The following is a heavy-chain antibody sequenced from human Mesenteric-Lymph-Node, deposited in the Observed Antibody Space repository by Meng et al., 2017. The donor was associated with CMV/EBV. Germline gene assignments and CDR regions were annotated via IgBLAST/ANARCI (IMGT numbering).Heavy chain of an antibody. V-gene: IGHV3-30-3*01. Sequence: GESLKISCAASGFSFNNYAMHWGRQAPGKGLEWVAVISYDGSNEYYADSVMGRFTISRDNSKNTVYLQMNSLRAEDTAVYYCAKGRGADRWGQGTLVTVSS. D-gene: IGHD3-10*01. CDR1: GFSFNNYA. CDR3: AKGRGADR. J-gene: IGHJ4*02. CDR2: ISYDGSNE.